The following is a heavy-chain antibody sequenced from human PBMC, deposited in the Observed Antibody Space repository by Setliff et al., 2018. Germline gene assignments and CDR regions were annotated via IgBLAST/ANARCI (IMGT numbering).Heavy chain of an antibody. D-gene: IGHD6-19*01. J-gene: IGHJ4*02. CDR1: GGSISRYH. CDR2: IQTSGTT. Sequence: SETLSLTCTVSGGSISRYHWSWIRQPPGKGLEWNGYIQTSGTTNYNPTLKSRVTVPVDTSKNQFSLRLKCVTAADTAVYCCARGNCRGSVWYVVPHFNYWGQGTLVTFSS. CDR3: ARGNCRGSVWYVVPHFNY. V-gene: IGHV4-4*08.